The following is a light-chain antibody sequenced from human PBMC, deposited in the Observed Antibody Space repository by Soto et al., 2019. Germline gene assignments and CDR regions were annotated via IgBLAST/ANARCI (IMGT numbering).Light chain of an antibody. CDR3: SSYGGTNNVV. CDR2: EVT. V-gene: IGLV2-8*01. CDR1: SSDVGGYKY. J-gene: IGLJ2*01. Sequence: QSVLTQPPSAYGSPGQSVTISCTGTSSDVGGYKYVSWYQHHPGKAPKVVIYEVTKRPSGVPDRFSGSQSGITASLTVSGLKAEDEADYYCSSYGGTNNVVVGGGTKLTVL.